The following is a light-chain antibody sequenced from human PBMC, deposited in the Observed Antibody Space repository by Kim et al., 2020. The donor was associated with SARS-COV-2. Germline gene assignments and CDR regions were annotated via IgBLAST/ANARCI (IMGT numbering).Light chain of an antibody. CDR1: ENINIY. V-gene: IGKV3-11*01. CDR3: QQRSKWPRT. J-gene: IGKJ4*01. Sequence: EIVLTQSPATLSLSPGERATLSCRASENINIYLAWYQQKPGQAPRLLIYDASNRATGAPARFSGSGSGTDFTLTISSLEPEDFAVYYCQQRSKWPRTFGGGTKVDIK. CDR2: DAS.